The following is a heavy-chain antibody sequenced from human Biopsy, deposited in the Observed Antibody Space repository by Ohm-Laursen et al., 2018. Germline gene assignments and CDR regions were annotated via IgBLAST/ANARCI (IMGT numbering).Heavy chain of an antibody. Sequence: GASVKVSCKVSSYTFTDYNIHWMQQAPGQGLEWLGYINCKTGATNYAQKFQGTVTMTRDTSISTAYLALGSLRSADTAIYYCARDPLNGHKHFDYWGQGSLVTVSS. CDR2: INCKTGAT. D-gene: IGHD2-8*01. J-gene: IGHJ4*02. V-gene: IGHV1-2*02. CDR3: ARDPLNGHKHFDY. CDR1: SYTFTDYN.